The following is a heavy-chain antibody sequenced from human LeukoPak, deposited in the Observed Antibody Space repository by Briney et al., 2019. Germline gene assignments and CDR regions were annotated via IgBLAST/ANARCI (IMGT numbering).Heavy chain of an antibody. V-gene: IGHV3-30*04. J-gene: IGHJ6*02. CDR1: GFTFSSYA. CDR3: ARDLSSSWYYYYGMDV. D-gene: IGHD6-13*01. Sequence: PGRSLRLSCAASGFTFSSYAMHWVRQAPGKGLEWVAVISYDGSNKYYADSVKGRFTISRDNSKNTLYLQMNSLRAEDTAVYYCARDLSSSWYYYYGMDVWGQGTTVTVSS. CDR2: ISYDGSNK.